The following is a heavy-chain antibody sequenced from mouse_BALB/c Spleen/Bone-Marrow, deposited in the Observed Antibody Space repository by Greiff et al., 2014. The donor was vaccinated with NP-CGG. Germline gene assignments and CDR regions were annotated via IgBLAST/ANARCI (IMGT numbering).Heavy chain of an antibody. CDR3: ARYWSGFAY. J-gene: IGHJ3*01. D-gene: IGHD4-1*01. CDR1: GYTFTSSW. V-gene: IGHV1S130*01. Sequence: QVQLKHSGSVLVRPGASVKLSCKASGYTFTSSWMHWAKQRPGQGLEWIGEIHPNSGNTNYNEKFKGKATLTVDTSSSTAYVDLSSLTSEDSAVYYCARYWSGFAYWGQGTLVTVSA. CDR2: IHPNSGNT.